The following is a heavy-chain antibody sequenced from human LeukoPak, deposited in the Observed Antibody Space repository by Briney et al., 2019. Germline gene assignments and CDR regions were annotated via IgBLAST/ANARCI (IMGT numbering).Heavy chain of an antibody. J-gene: IGHJ4*02. CDR3: AIAQSWDELFDS. CDR1: GIVVTGNY. CDR2: ISINTDT. V-gene: IGHV3-53*01. Sequence: TGGSLTLSCAASGIVVTGNYMSWVRQPPGKGLEWVSFISINTDTFYADSVRGRFTISRDSSENTLFLQMNSLRDEDSAVYYCAIAQSWDELFDSWGQGTLVTVSS. D-gene: IGHD1-26*01.